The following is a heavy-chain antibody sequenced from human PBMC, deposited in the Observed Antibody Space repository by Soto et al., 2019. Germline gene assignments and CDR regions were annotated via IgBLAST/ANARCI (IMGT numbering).Heavy chain of an antibody. J-gene: IGHJ6*02. CDR1: GFTFRSYS. CDR3: TRILWSSRRDALDI. D-gene: IGHD2-21*01. V-gene: IGHV3-23*01. Sequence: DVQLLESGGDLVQPGGSLRLSCIASGFTFRSYSMAWVRQAPGEDLEWVSAIGTSGTPTLYADSVKSRFSISREDSRNTVSLQMNSLGVEATATYYCTRILWSSRRDALDIWGQGTTVTVSS. CDR2: IGTSGTPT.